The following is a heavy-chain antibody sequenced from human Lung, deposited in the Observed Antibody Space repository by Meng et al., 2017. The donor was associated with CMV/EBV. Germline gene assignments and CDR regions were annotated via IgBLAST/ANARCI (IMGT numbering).Heavy chain of an antibody. CDR3: ASVGQWLPIDY. CDR1: GGALRSSHL. V-gene: IGHV4-4*02. Sequence: QGAVEASGHRLVEPLGTLYPTWACTGGALRSSHLWSWVREHPGKGLEWIGEISHSGSTNYTPSLKSRVTISVDKSKTQFSLNLSSVPAADTAVYFCASVGQWLPIDYWGQGTLVTVSS. J-gene: IGHJ4*02. CDR2: ISHSGST. D-gene: IGHD6-19*01.